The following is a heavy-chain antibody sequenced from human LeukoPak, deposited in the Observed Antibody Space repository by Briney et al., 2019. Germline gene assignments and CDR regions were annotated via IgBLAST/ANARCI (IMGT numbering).Heavy chain of an antibody. Sequence: SETLSLTCTVSGGSLSSYYWSWIRQPPGKGLEWIGYIYHSGSTYYNPSLKSRVTISVDRSKNQYSLKLSSVTAADTAVYYCARERRHNWNRGGFDYWGQGTLVTVSS. D-gene: IGHD1-20*01. CDR2: IYHSGST. J-gene: IGHJ4*02. V-gene: IGHV4-59*12. CDR3: ARERRHNWNRGGFDY. CDR1: GGSLSSYY.